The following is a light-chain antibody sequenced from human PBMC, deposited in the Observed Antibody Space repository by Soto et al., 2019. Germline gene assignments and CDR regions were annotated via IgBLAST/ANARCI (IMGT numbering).Light chain of an antibody. CDR3: SSYTSSSTPHYV. Sequence: QSALTQPASVSGSPGQSITISCTGTSSDVGGYNYVSWYQQHPGKAPKLRIYEVSNRPSGVSNRCSGSKSGNTASMTISGLQAEYEADYYCSSYTSSSTPHYVFGTGTKVTVL. V-gene: IGLV2-14*01. J-gene: IGLJ1*01. CDR2: EVS. CDR1: SSDVGGYNY.